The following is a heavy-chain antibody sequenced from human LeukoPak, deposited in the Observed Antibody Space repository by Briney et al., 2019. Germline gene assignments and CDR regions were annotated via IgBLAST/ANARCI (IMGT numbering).Heavy chain of an antibody. D-gene: IGHD6-19*01. CDR3: ARALRNIAVAGTGFDY. CDR2: ISYDGSNK. CDR1: GFTFSSYA. J-gene: IGHJ4*02. V-gene: IGHV3-30*04. Sequence: GGSLRLSCAASGFTFSSYAMHWVRQAPGKGLEGVAVISYDGSNKYYADSVKGRFTISRDNSKNTLYLQMNSLRAEDTAVYYCARALRNIAVAGTGFDYWGQGTLVTVSS.